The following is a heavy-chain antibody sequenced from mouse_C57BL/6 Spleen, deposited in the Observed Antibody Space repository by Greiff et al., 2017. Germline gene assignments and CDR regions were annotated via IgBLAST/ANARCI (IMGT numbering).Heavy chain of an antibody. CDR1: GFNIKDYY. J-gene: IGHJ1*03. Sequence: DVQLQESGAELVRPGASVKLSCTASGFNIKDYYMHWVKQRPEQGLEWIGRIDPEDGDNEYAPKFQGKATMTADTSSNTAYLQLSSLTSEDTAVYYCTTNYGSSYWYFDVWGTGTTVTVSS. CDR2: IDPEDGDN. D-gene: IGHD1-1*01. V-gene: IGHV14-1*01. CDR3: TTNYGSSYWYFDV.